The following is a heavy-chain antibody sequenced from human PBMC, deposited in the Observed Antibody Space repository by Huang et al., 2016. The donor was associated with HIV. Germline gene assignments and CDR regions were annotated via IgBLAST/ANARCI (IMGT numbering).Heavy chain of an antibody. CDR1: GTSMTSSTFY. CDR3: AREVRSVDTDRPDGYYYGGLDV. CDR2: VYVLGKT. Sequence: QLRESGPGLVTPSETLSLTCSASGTSMTSSTFYWGWFRQPPGRGLAWIGSVYVLGKTDYNPSLKSRVTISIDTANKQYSMRLTSVTAADTAVYFCAREVRSVDTDRPDGYYYGGLDVWGQGTTVIVSS. J-gene: IGHJ6*02. V-gene: IGHV4-39*02. D-gene: IGHD3-10*01.